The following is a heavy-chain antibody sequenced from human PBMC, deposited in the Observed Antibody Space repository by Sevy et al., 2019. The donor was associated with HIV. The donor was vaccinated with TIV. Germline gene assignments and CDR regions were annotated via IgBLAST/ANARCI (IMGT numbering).Heavy chain of an antibody. Sequence: SETLSLTCTVSGDSINTYYWSWIRQPPGKGLEWIGYVSHSGNTTDNPSLKSRGSMSVDTSTNQFSLKVKSVTAADTAVYYCARLRWDLVVVPGATPGCYFDSWGQGTLVTVSS. CDR2: VSHSGNT. CDR1: GDSINTYY. V-gene: IGHV4-59*08. J-gene: IGHJ4*02. CDR3: ARLRWDLVVVPGATPGCYFDS. D-gene: IGHD2-2*02.